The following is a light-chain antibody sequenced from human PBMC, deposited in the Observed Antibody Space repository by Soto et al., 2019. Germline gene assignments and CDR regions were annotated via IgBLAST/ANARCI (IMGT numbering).Light chain of an antibody. Sequence: QSALTQPASVSGSPGQSITFSCTGTSSDVGGYNYVSWYQQHPGKAPKLMICEVSNRPSGVSNRFSGSKSGNTASLTISGLQAEDEADYYCSSYTSSSTLVFGEGTKLTVL. CDR1: SSDVGGYNY. CDR3: SSYTSSSTLV. CDR2: EVS. J-gene: IGLJ2*01. V-gene: IGLV2-14*01.